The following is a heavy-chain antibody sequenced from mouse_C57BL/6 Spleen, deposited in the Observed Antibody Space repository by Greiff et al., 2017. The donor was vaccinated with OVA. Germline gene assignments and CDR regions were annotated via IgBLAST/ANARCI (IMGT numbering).Heavy chain of an antibody. J-gene: IGHJ2*01. CDR3: ARSFYYYGRSFYYFDY. D-gene: IGHD1-1*01. Sequence: EVQLQQSGPELVKPGASVKIPCKASGYTFTDYNMDWVKQSHGKSLEWIGDINPNNGGTIYNQKFKGKATLTVDKSSSTAYMELRSLTSEDTAVYYCARSFYYYGRSFYYFDYWGQGTTLTVSS. CDR2: INPNNGGT. V-gene: IGHV1-18*01. CDR1: GYTFTDYN.